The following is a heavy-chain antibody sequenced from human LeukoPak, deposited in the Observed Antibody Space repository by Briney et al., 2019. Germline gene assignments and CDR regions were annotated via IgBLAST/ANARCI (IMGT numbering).Heavy chain of an antibody. V-gene: IGHV4-59*08. D-gene: IGHD1-1*01. CDR3: AVNSTKHTFDI. CDR1: GGSISTYY. CDR2: IYYSGST. Sequence: SETQSLPCTVSGGSISTYYWSWIRQSPGKGLEWLGSIYYSGSTNYHPSLKSRVPISVDTSKNQFSLERSAVTAAYTAVYYCAVNSTKHTFDIWGQGTMVTVSS. J-gene: IGHJ3*02.